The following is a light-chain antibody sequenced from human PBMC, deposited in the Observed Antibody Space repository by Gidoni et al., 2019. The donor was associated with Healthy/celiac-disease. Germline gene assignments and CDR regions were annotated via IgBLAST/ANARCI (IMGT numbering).Light chain of an antibody. Sequence: EIVLTQSPGSLSLSPGERATLSCRASQSVSSSYLAWYQQKPGQAPRLLIYGASSRATGIPDRFSGSGSGTAFTLPISSLEPEYFSLYYCQQYGSSFGQGTKVEIK. CDR1: QSVSSSY. CDR3: QQYGSS. J-gene: IGKJ1*01. V-gene: IGKV3-20*01. CDR2: GAS.